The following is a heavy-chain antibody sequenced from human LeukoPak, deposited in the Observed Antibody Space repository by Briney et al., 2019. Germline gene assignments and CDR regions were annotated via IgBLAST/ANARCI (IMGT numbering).Heavy chain of an antibody. CDR1: GFTFSSYA. V-gene: IGHV3-30-3*01. CDR3: ARGDLPQYYFDY. Sequence: PGGSLRLSCAAYGFTFSSYAMHWVRQAPGKGLEWVAVISYDGSNKYYADSVKGRFTISRDNSKNTLYLQMNSLRAEDTAVYYCARGDLPQYYFDYWGQGTLVTVSS. J-gene: IGHJ4*02. CDR2: ISYDGSNK. D-gene: IGHD5-24*01.